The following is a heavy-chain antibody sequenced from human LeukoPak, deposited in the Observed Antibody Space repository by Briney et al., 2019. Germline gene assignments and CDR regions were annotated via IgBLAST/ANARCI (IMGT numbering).Heavy chain of an antibody. CDR3: ARADRGIGSDY. CDR2: INSDGSST. D-gene: IGHD6-13*01. J-gene: IGHJ4*02. Sequence: GGSLRLSCAASGFTFSSYWMHWVRQAPGKGLVWVSRINSDGSSTSYADSVKGRFTISRGNAKNSLYLQMNSLRDEDTAVYYCARADRGIGSDYWGQGTLVTVAS. V-gene: IGHV3-74*01. CDR1: GFTFSSYW.